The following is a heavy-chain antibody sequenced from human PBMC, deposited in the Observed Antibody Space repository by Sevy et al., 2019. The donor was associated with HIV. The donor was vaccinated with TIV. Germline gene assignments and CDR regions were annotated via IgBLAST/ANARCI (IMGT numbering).Heavy chain of an antibody. CDR3: AREGGFQTDSGNWFDP. Sequence: SETLSLTCTVSGGSISSGGYYWSWIRQHPGKGLEWIGYIYYSGSNYYNPSLKSRVTISVDTSKNQFSLKLSSVTAADTAVYYCAREGGFQTDSGNWFDPWGQGTLVTVSS. CDR1: GGSISSGGYY. V-gene: IGHV4-31*03. CDR2: IYYSGSN. J-gene: IGHJ5*02. D-gene: IGHD3-10*01.